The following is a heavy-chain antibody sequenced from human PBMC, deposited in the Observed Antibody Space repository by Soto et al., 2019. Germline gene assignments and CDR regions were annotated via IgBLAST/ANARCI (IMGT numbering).Heavy chain of an antibody. CDR3: VRGGYSVPYNL. Sequence: QVQLQESGPGLVKPSETLSLTCNVSGGSISPFLWNWIRQPPGKGLEWIGYIFYSGSSMYNPSLKSRATISLDTSKTQFSLKLRSVTAADTAVYYCVRGGYSVPYNLWGGGSLVTVSS. V-gene: IGHV4-59*01. CDR1: GGSISPFL. CDR2: IFYSGSS. D-gene: IGHD5-18*01. J-gene: IGHJ5*02.